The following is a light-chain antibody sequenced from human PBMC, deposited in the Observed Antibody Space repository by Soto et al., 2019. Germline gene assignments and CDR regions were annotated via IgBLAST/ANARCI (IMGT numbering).Light chain of an antibody. J-gene: IGKJ1*01. Sequence: EIVMTQSPATLSVSPGERATLSRRASQSVSSSYLAWYQQKPGQAPRLLIYGASSRATGIPDRFSGSGSGTDFTLTISRLEPEDFAVYYCQQYGSSLTWTFGQGTKVDIK. CDR1: QSVSSSY. CDR2: GAS. CDR3: QQYGSSLTWT. V-gene: IGKV3-20*01.